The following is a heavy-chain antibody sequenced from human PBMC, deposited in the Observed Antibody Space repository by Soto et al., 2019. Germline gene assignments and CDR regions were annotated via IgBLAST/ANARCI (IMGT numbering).Heavy chain of an antibody. CDR1: GFTFSNNG. Sequence: QVQLVESGGGVVQPGRSLRLSCVASGFTFSNNGIHWVLQAPGKGLGWVAVISSDGSKKYYADSVKGRFTISRDNYKNTLYLQMNSLRAEDTAVYYCAMDLDGGSSRFDYWGQGTLVTVSS. D-gene: IGHD2-15*01. CDR3: AMDLDGGSSRFDY. V-gene: IGHV3-30*03. CDR2: ISSDGSKK. J-gene: IGHJ4*02.